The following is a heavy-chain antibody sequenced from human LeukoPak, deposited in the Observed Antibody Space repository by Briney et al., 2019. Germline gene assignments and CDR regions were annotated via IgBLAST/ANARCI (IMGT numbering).Heavy chain of an antibody. D-gene: IGHD2-15*01. J-gene: IGHJ5*02. CDR1: GYAFTGRY. Sequence: GASVKISCKASGYAFTGRYVQWVRQAPGQGLEWLGWMHPNTGDTNYAEKFQGRVTMTRDTSISTAYMELSSLRSDDTAVYYCAREGDCSDGSCYSWFDPWGQGTLVTVSS. CDR2: MHPNTGDT. CDR3: AREGDCSDGSCYSWFDP. V-gene: IGHV1-2*02.